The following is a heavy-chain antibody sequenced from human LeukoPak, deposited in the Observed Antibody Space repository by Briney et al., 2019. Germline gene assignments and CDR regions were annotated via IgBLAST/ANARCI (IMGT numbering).Heavy chain of an antibody. CDR3: ASVPTQWELLPRDAFDI. Sequence: SETLSLTCAVYGGSFSGYYWSWIRQPPGKGLEWIGEINHSGSTNYNPSLKSRVTISVDTSKNQFSLKLSSVTAADTAVYYCASVPTQWELLPRDAFDIWGQGTMVTVSS. J-gene: IGHJ3*02. V-gene: IGHV4-34*01. CDR2: INHSGST. CDR1: GGSFSGYY. D-gene: IGHD1-26*01.